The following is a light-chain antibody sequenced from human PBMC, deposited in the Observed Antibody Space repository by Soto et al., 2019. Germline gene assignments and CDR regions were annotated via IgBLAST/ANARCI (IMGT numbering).Light chain of an antibody. CDR1: QSVNSN. J-gene: IGKJ1*01. Sequence: EIVMTQSPATLSVSPGERATLSCRASQSVNSNLAWYQQKPGQAPRLLIYGASTRATGVPARFSGRGSGTEFILTVSRLQSEDFAVYVCQQYNNWPKFGQGTKVEIK. CDR3: QQYNNWPK. CDR2: GAS. V-gene: IGKV3-15*01.